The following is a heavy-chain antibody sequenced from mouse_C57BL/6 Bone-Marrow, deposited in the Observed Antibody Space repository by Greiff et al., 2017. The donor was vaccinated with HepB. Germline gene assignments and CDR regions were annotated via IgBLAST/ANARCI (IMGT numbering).Heavy chain of an antibody. D-gene: IGHD1-1*01. CDR1: GYAFSSSW. CDR2: IYPGDGDT. J-gene: IGHJ2*01. V-gene: IGHV1-82*01. Sequence: QVQLKESGPELVKPGASVKISCKASGYAFSSSWMNWVKQRPGKGLEWIGRIYPGDGDTNYNGKFKGKATLTADKSSSTAYMHLSSLTSEDSAVYFCAGMYYGSSSDFDYWGQGTTLTVSS. CDR3: AGMYYGSSSDFDY.